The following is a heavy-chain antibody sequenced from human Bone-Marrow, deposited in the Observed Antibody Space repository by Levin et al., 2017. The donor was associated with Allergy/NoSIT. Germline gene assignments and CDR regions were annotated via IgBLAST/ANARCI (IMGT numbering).Heavy chain of an antibody. J-gene: IGHJ2*01. CDR1: GFTFSTYN. Sequence: PGGSLRLSCAASGFTFSTYNMNWVRQAPGKGLEWVSSISSSSSYVYSADSVKGRFTISRDNATNSLYLQMSRLRAEDTAVYDCARGSSWYDTWYFGLWGRGTLVTVSS. V-gene: IGHV3-21*01. CDR3: ARGSSWYDTWYFGL. CDR2: ISSSSSYV. D-gene: IGHD6-13*01.